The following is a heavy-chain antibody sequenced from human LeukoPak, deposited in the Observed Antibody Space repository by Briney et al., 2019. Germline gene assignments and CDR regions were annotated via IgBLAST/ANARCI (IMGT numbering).Heavy chain of an antibody. CDR2: INAGNGNT. CDR3: ARDPPYSSSWVTYFDY. J-gene: IGHJ4*02. V-gene: IGHV1-3*01. D-gene: IGHD6-13*01. CDR1: GYTFTSYA. Sequence: ASVKVSCKASGYTFTSYAMHWERQAPGQRLEWMGWINAGNGNTKYSQKFQGRVTITRDTSASTAYMELSSLRSEDTAVYYCARDPPYSSSWVTYFDYWGQGTLVTVSS.